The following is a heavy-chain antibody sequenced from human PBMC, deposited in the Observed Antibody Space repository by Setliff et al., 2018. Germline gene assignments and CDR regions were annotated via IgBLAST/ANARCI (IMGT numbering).Heavy chain of an antibody. CDR1: GYTFTNYG. V-gene: IGHV1-18*01. CDR3: VREGVDSRSSTDYRYYMDV. J-gene: IGHJ6*03. CDR2: ISAYNDNT. Sequence: ASVKVSCKASGYTFTNYGISWVRQAPGQGLEWMGWISAYNDNTNYAQKVQGRVTMTTDTSTSTAYMELRSLTSDDTAVYYCVREGVDSRSSTDYRYYMDVWGKGTTVTV. D-gene: IGHD3-22*01.